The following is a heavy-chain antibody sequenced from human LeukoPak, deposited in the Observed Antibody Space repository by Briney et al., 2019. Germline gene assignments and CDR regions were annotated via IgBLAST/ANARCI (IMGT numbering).Heavy chain of an antibody. CDR2: ISSNGGST. Sequence: GGSLRLSCSASGFTFSSYAMHWVRQAPGKGLDYVSAISSNGGSTYYADSVKGRFTISRDNSKNTLYLQMSSLRAEDTAVYYCVKDFAYSLAAAGTRIESFDIWGQGTMVTVSS. D-gene: IGHD6-13*01. CDR1: GFTFSSYA. J-gene: IGHJ3*02. V-gene: IGHV3-64D*06. CDR3: VKDFAYSLAAAGTRIESFDI.